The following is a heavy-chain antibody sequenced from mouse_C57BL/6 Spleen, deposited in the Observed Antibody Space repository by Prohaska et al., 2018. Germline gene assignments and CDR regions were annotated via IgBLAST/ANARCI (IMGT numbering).Heavy chain of an antibody. J-gene: IGHJ3*01. V-gene: IGHV3-6*01. D-gene: IGHD1-1*02. Sequence: DVQLQESGPGLVKPSQSLSLTCSVTGYSITSGYYWNWIRQFPGNKLEWMGYISYDGSNNYNPSLKNRISITRDTSKNQFFLKLNSVTTEDTATYYCARDRGSPAWFAYWGQGTLVIVSA. CDR3: ARDRGSPAWFAY. CDR2: ISYDGSN. CDR1: GYSITSGYY.